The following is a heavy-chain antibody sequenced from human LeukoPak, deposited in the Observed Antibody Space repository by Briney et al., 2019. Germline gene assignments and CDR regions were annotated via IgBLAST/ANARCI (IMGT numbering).Heavy chain of an antibody. V-gene: IGHV3-7*01. CDR2: IKQDGSEK. J-gene: IGHJ5*02. CDR1: GFTFSSYW. Sequence: GGSLLLSCAASGFTFSSYWMSWVRQAPGKRLEWVASIKQDGSEKYYVDSVKGRFTISRDNAKNSLYLQMNSLRAEDTALYYCARAPGEGWFDPWGQGTLVTVSS. D-gene: IGHD4-17*01. CDR3: ARAPGEGWFDP.